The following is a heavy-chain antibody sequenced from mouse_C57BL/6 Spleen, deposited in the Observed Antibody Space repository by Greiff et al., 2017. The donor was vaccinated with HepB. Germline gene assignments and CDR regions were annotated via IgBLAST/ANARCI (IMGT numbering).Heavy chain of an antibody. Sequence: LVESGAELARPGASVKMSCTASGYTFTSYTMHWVNQRPGQGLEWIGYMNHSSGYTKYNQKFKDKATLTADKSSSPAYMQLRSLTSEDSAVYYCASYGSRRDCFDYWGQGTTLTVSS. V-gene: IGHV1-4*01. CDR1: GYTFTSYT. CDR2: MNHSSGYT. CDR3: ASYGSRRDCFDY. J-gene: IGHJ2*01. D-gene: IGHD1-1*01.